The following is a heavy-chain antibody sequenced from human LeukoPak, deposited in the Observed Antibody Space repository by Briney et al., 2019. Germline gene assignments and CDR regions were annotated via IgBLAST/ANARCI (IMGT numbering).Heavy chain of an antibody. CDR3: VKDRGEF. Sequence: GSLRLSCAASGFTFNTYGMNWVRQAPGKGLECVAFIRYDGIHKYYADSVKGRFTISRDNSKNTLYLQMNSLRVEDTAIYYCVKDRGEFWGQGTMVTVSS. V-gene: IGHV3-30*02. CDR2: IRYDGIHK. J-gene: IGHJ3*01. D-gene: IGHD3-10*01. CDR1: GFTFNTYG.